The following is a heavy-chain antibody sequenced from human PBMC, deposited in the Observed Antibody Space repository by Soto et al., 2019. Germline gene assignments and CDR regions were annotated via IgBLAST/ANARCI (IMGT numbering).Heavy chain of an antibody. CDR2: MNPNSGDT. Sequence: QVHLVQSGAEVKKPGASVTLSCKASGYTFTSYDINWVRQAAGEGLEWMGWMNPNSGDTDYAQEFQGRVTMTRNISISTAYMELSSLTSEDTAVYFCASGLKMLRVLSVKTYYYYYMDVWGKGTTVTLSS. V-gene: IGHV1-8*01. J-gene: IGHJ6*03. D-gene: IGHD3-10*01. CDR3: ASGLKMLRVLSVKTYYYYYMDV. CDR1: GYTFTSYD.